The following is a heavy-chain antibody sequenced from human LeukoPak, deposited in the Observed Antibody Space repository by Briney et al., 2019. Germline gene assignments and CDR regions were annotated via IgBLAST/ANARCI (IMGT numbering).Heavy chain of an antibody. Sequence: GGSLRLSCAASGFTFSSYSMNWVRQAPGKGLEWVSYINSSGSTIYYADSVKGRFTISRDNAKNSLYLQMSSLRDEDTAVYYCARDLEGYRGYGFDYWGQGTLVTVSS. J-gene: IGHJ4*02. CDR3: ARDLEGYRGYGFDY. CDR2: INSSGSTI. D-gene: IGHD5-18*01. V-gene: IGHV3-48*02. CDR1: GFTFSSYS.